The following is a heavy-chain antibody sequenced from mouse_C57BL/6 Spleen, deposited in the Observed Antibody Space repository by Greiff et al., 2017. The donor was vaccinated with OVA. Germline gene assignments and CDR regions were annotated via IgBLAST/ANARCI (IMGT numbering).Heavy chain of an antibody. J-gene: IGHJ3*01. V-gene: IGHV5-4*01. Sequence: EVHLVESGGGLVKPGGSLKLSCAASGFTFSSYAMSWVRQTPEKRLEWVATISDGGSYTYYPDNVQGLFTISRDNAKNNLYLQMSQLKSEDTAMYDCARGGGTSAWFAYWGQGTLVTVSA. CDR1: GFTFSSYA. CDR3: ARGGGTSAWFAY. CDR2: ISDGGSYT. D-gene: IGHD1-3*01.